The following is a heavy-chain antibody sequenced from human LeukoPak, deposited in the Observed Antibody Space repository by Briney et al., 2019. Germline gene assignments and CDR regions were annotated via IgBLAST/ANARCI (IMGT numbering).Heavy chain of an antibody. D-gene: IGHD6-6*01. J-gene: IGHJ6*02. V-gene: IGHV1-2*02. CDR2: INPNSGGT. Sequence: ASAKVSCKASGYTLTDYYMHWVRQAPGQGLEWMGWINPNSGGTNYAQKFQGRVTMTRDTSISTAYMELSRLRSDDTAVYYCARGWVGTLSSYYYGMDVWGQGTTVTVSS. CDR3: ARGWVGTLSSYYYGMDV. CDR1: GYTLTDYY.